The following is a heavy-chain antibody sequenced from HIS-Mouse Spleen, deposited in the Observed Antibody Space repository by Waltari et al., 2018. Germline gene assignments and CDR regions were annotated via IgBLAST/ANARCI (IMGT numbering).Heavy chain of an antibody. CDR2: MNPNSGNT. Sequence: QVQLVQSGAEVKKPGASVKVSCKASGYTFTSHDINWVRQATGQGLEWMGWMNPNSGNTGYAQKFQGKVTMTRNTSRSTAYMELSSLRSEDTAVYYCARGHDYSNYFDYWGQGTLVTVSS. V-gene: IGHV1-8*01. D-gene: IGHD4-4*01. J-gene: IGHJ4*02. CDR1: GYTFTSHD. CDR3: ARGHDYSNYFDY.